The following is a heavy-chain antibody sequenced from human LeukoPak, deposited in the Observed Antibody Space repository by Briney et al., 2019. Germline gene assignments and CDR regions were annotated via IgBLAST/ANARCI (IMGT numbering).Heavy chain of an antibody. V-gene: IGHV3-30-3*01. CDR3: ARDSTLLRFLEWSEVAFDI. D-gene: IGHD3-3*01. CDR2: ISYDGSNK. J-gene: IGHJ3*02. Sequence: GGSLRLSCAASGFTFSSYAMHWVRQAPGKGLEWVAVISYDGSNKYYADSVKGRFTISRDNSKNTLYLQMNSLRAEDTAVYYCARDSTLLRFLEWSEVAFDIWGQGTMVTVSS. CDR1: GFTFSSYA.